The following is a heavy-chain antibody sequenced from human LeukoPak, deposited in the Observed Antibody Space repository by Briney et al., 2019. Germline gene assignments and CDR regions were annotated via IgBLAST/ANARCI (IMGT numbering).Heavy chain of an antibody. D-gene: IGHD2-2*01. Sequence: GRSLRLSCAASGFIFSTYGLHWVRQAPGKGLEWVAVISYDGSNKYYADSVKGRFTISRDNSKNTLYLQMNSLRAEDTAVYYCARDLNIVVVPAAMPLDYWGQGTLVTVSS. CDR1: GFIFSTYG. CDR2: ISYDGSNK. J-gene: IGHJ4*02. V-gene: IGHV3-30*03. CDR3: ARDLNIVVVPAAMPLDY.